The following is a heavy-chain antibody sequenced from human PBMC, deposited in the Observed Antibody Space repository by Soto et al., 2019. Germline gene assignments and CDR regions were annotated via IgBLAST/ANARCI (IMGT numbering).Heavy chain of an antibody. Sequence: QVQLVESGGGVVQPGRSLRLSCADSGFTFSSYAMHWVRQAPGKGLEWVAVISYDGSNKYYADSVKGRFTISRDNSKNTLYLQMNSLRAEDTAVYYCARDQCSGGSCYSGYGWFDPWGQGTMVTVSS. D-gene: IGHD2-15*01. J-gene: IGHJ5*02. V-gene: IGHV3-30-3*01. CDR3: ARDQCSGGSCYSGYGWFDP. CDR2: ISYDGSNK. CDR1: GFTFSSYA.